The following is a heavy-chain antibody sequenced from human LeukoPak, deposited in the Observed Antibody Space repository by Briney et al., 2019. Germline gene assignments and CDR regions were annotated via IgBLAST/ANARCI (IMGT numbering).Heavy chain of an antibody. Sequence: PSETLSLTCAVYGGSFSGYYWSWIRQPPGKGLEWIGEINHSGSTNYNPSLKSRVTISVDTSKNQFSLKLSSVTPEDTAVYYCARDFYSNGVNDGFDIWGQGTMVTVSS. D-gene: IGHD5-18*01. J-gene: IGHJ3*02. CDR3: ARDFYSNGVNDGFDI. CDR1: GGSFSGYY. CDR2: INHSGST. V-gene: IGHV4-34*01.